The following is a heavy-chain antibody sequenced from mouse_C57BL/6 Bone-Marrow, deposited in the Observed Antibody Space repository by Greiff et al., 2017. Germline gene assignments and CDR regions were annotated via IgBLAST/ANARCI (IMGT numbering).Heavy chain of an antibody. CDR2: LSGRGST. CDR3: ATQSNSDWYFVL. J-gene: IGHJ1*03. Sequence: QVQLQQSVPGLAAPSQSLSITSTVSGISLTSYGVAWVPQPPGKGLDAPGVLSGRGSTHHNSALMSRLSISKDNSKSQVFLKMNSLQTDDTAMYYCATQSNSDWYFVLWRTGTTVTAPS. CDR1: GISLTSYG. V-gene: IGHV2-9*01. D-gene: IGHD2-5*01.